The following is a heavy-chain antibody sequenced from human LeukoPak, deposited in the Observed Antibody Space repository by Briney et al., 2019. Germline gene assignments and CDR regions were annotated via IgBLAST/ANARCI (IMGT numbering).Heavy chain of an antibody. CDR2: IGTTGDT. CDR3: ARGDILTDYSVDP. CDR1: GFTFSNYD. D-gene: IGHD3-9*01. J-gene: IGHJ5*02. Sequence: GGPLRLSCAASGFTFSNYDMHWVRKATGKGLEWVSGIGTTGDTYYTASVKGRLTSSRENAKNSLYLQMNSLRAGDTAVYYGARGDILTDYSVDPWGQGALVIVSS. V-gene: IGHV3-13*04.